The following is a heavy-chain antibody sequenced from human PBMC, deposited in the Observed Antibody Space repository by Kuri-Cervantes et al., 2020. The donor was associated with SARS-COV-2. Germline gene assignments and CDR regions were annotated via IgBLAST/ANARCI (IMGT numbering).Heavy chain of an antibody. CDR1: GFTFSSYA. V-gene: IGHV3-23*01. D-gene: IGHD1-26*01. J-gene: IGHJ4*02. CDR3: ARTNSGSYFPLDY. CDR2: ISGSGGST. Sequence: GESLKISCAASGFTFSSYAMSWVRQAPGKGLEWVSAISGSGGSTYYADSVKGRFTISRDNSKNTLYLQMNSLRAEDTAVYYCARTNSGSYFPLDYWGQGTLVTSPQ.